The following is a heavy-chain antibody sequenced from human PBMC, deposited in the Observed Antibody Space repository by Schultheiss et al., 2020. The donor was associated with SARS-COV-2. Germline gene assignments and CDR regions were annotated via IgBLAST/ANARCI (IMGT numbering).Heavy chain of an antibody. Sequence: SQTLSLTCAVYGGSFSGYYWSWIRQPPGKGLEWIGSIYHSGSTYYNPSLKSRVTISVDTSKNQFSLKLSSVTAADTAVYYCAGGDSSSSDYWGQGTLVTVSS. V-gene: IGHV4-34*01. D-gene: IGHD6-6*01. CDR1: GGSFSGYY. CDR3: AGGDSSSSDY. CDR2: IYHSGST. J-gene: IGHJ4*02.